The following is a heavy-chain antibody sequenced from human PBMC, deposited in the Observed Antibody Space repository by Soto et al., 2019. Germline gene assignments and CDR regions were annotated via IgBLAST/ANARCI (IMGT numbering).Heavy chain of an antibody. V-gene: IGHV1-69*12. CDR2: VIPIFDTA. CDR3: ARDGVAGTWEY. CDR1: GDTFSSYA. Sequence: QVQLVQSGAEVKKPGSSVQVSCTASGDTFSSYAISWVRQAPGQGLERMGGVIPIFDTANYAQKFQGRVTITADESRRTAYMELSSLRSEDTAVYYCARDGVAGTWEYWGQGTLVTVSS. D-gene: IGHD6-19*01. J-gene: IGHJ4*02.